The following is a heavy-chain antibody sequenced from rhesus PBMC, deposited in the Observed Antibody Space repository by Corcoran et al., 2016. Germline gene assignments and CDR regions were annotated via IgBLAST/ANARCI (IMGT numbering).Heavy chain of an antibody. Sequence: EVQLVESGGGLVQPGGSLRLSCAASGFTFSSSAMHWVRQASGKGLEWVGRIRRKSNNDETVYAASVKGRFTISRDDSKNTAYLQMNSLKTEDTAVYYCTGNPFDYWGQGVLVTVSS. CDR3: TGNPFDY. CDR2: IRRKSNNDET. J-gene: IGHJ4*01. V-gene: IGHV3-118*01. CDR1: GFTFSSSA. D-gene: IGHD4-17*01.